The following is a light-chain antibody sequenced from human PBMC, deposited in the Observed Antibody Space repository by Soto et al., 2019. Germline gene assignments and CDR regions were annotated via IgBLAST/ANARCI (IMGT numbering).Light chain of an antibody. Sequence: QSVLTQSPSASASLGASVKLTCTLSSGHSNYAIAWHQQQSEKGPRSLMKLNSDGSHSQGDGIPDRFSGSSSGAERYLTISRLQSEDEADYYCQTWGSGIVVFGGGTKLTVL. V-gene: IGLV4-69*01. CDR3: QTWGSGIVV. CDR2: LNSDGSH. J-gene: IGLJ2*01. CDR1: SGHSNYA.